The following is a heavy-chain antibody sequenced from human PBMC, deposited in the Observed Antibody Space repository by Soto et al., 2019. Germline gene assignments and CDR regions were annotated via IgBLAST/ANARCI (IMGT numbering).Heavy chain of an antibody. CDR2: INAGNGNT. V-gene: IGHV1-3*01. Sequence: ASVKVSCKASGYTFTSYAMHWVRQAPGQRLEWMGWINAGNGNTKYSQKFQGRVTITRDTSASTAYMELSSLRSEDTAVYYCARDEKSYYDSSGYYWGNGVWGEGRGGYWGQGTLVTVSS. D-gene: IGHD3-22*01. CDR1: GYTFTSYA. J-gene: IGHJ4*02. CDR3: ARDEKSYYDSSGYYWGNGVWGEGRGGY.